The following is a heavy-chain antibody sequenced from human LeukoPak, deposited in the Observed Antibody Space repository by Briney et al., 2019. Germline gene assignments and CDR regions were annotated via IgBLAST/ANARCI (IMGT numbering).Heavy chain of an antibody. D-gene: IGHD3-22*01. CDR1: GFTFSSYA. CDR2: ISGSGGST. V-gene: IGHV3-23*01. CDR3: AKDQCASDSSGYPMAFDI. J-gene: IGHJ3*02. Sequence: GGSLRLSCAASGFTFSSYAMSWVRQAPGKGLEWVSAISGSGGSTYYADSVKGRFTISRDNSKNTLYLQMNSLRAEDTAVYYCAKDQCASDSSGYPMAFDIWGQGTMVTVSS.